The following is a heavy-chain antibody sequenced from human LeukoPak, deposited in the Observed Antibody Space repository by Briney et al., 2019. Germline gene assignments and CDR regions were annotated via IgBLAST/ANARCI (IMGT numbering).Heavy chain of an antibody. V-gene: IGHV1-18*01. J-gene: IGHJ5*02. D-gene: IGHD2-2*02. CDR3: AKRYCSSTSCYTNWFDP. CDR2: ISGYNGHT. CDR1: GYTFSTYG. Sequence: ASVKVSCKASGYTFSTYGISWVRQASGQGLEWMGWISGYNGHTKYAQRLQGRVTMTTDTSTSTAYMELRSLRSDDTAVYYCAKRYCSSTSCYTNWFDPWGQGTLVTVSS.